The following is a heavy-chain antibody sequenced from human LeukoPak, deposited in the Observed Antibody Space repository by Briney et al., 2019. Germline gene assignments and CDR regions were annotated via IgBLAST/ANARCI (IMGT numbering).Heavy chain of an antibody. Sequence: GGSLRLSCAARGFTFSLYAMSWVRQAPGKGLGWISYINSGGDDIHYAASVRGRFTISRDDARNTLYLQLSSLRAEDTAVYYCARDTIQPGLIDDWGQGTLVTVSS. J-gene: IGHJ4*02. CDR2: INSGGDDI. V-gene: IGHV3-21*05. CDR1: GFTFSLYA. D-gene: IGHD2-2*01. CDR3: ARDTIQPGLIDD.